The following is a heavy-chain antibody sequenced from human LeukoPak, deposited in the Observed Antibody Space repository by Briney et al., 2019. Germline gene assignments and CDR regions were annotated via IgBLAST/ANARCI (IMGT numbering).Heavy chain of an antibody. J-gene: IGHJ6*03. CDR1: GFTFSTYY. CDR3: ARDRSHMDV. CDR2: ITTSSYI. V-gene: IGHV3-21*06. Sequence: PGGSLRLSCVASGFTFSTYYMNWVRQAPGKGLEWVSSITTSSYIYYADSVKGRFTISRDDAKNSLYLQMNSLRAEDTAVYYCARDRSHMDVWGKGTTVTVSS.